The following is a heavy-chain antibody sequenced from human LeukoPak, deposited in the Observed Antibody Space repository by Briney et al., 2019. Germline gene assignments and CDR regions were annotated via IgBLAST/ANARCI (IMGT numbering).Heavy chain of an antibody. CDR2: IKQDGSGK. CDR1: GFTFSSYW. D-gene: IGHD3-3*01. Sequence: GGSLRLSCAASGFTFSSYWMSWVRQAPGKGLEWVANIKQDGSGKYYVDSVKGRFTISRDNAKNSLYLQMNSLRAEDTAVYYCARVAVWSGYYELDYWGQGTLVTVSS. J-gene: IGHJ4*02. CDR3: ARVAVWSGYYELDY. V-gene: IGHV3-7*01.